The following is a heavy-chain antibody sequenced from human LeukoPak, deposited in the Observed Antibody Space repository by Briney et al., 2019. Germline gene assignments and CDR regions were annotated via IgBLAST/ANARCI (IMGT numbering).Heavy chain of an antibody. Sequence: SETLSLTCTVSGGSISSYYWSWIRQPPGKGLEWIGEINHSGSTNYNPSLKSRVTISVDTSKNQFSLKLSSVTAADTAVYYCARMGAGDYWGQGTLVTVSS. J-gene: IGHJ4*02. CDR2: INHSGST. CDR3: ARMGAGDY. V-gene: IGHV4-34*01. D-gene: IGHD1-26*01. CDR1: GGSISSYY.